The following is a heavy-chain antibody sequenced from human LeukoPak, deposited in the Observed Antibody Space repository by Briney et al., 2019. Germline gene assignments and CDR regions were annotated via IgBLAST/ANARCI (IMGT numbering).Heavy chain of an antibody. Sequence: SETLSLTCTVSGYSISSGYYWGWIRQPPGKGLEWIGSIYHSGSTYYNPSLKSRVTISVDTSKNQFSLKLSSVTAADTAVYYCARAPSPIWFGELYSFDYWGQGTLVTVSS. CDR1: GYSISSGYY. CDR2: IYHSGST. D-gene: IGHD3-10*01. V-gene: IGHV4-38-2*02. J-gene: IGHJ4*02. CDR3: ARAPSPIWFGELYSFDY.